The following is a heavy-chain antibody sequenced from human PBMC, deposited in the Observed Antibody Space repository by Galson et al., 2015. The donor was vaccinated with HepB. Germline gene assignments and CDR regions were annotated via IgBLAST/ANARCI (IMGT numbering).Heavy chain of an antibody. CDR3: AKEIYMGGPLFDC. Sequence: LRLSCAASGFTFSSYAMSWVRQAPGKGLEWVSVISGRGDNTYYADSVTGRFTISRDNSRNTLFLQMNSLRAEDTAVYYCAKEIYMGGPLFDCWGQGTLVTVSS. V-gene: IGHV3-23*01. J-gene: IGHJ4*02. D-gene: IGHD1-26*01. CDR2: ISGRGDNT. CDR1: GFTFSSYA.